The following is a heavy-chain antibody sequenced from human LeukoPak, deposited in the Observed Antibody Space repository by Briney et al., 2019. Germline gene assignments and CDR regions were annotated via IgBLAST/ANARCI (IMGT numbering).Heavy chain of an antibody. J-gene: IGHJ5*02. D-gene: IGHD3-22*01. Sequence: GGSLRLSCAASGFTFSSYGMSWVRQAPGKGLEWVSAISGSGGSTYYADSVKGRFTISRDNSKNTLYLQMNSLRAEDTAVYYCAKWAAPDTYYYDSSDHWFDPWGQGTLVTVSS. CDR1: GFTFSSYG. V-gene: IGHV3-23*01. CDR3: AKWAAPDTYYYDSSDHWFDP. CDR2: ISGSGGST.